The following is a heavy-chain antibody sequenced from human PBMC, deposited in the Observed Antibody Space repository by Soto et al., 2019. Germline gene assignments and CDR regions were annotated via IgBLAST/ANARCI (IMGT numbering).Heavy chain of an antibody. D-gene: IGHD1-1*01. CDR1: VYAFTTYG. Sequence: QVHLVQSGAEVKKPGASVKVSCKGSVYAFTTYGITWVRQAPGQGLEWMGWISAHNGNTNYAQQLQGRVTVTRDTSTSPAYMELRSLRSDDTAVYYCARGRYGDYWGQGALVTVSS. CDR3: ARGRYGDY. J-gene: IGHJ4*02. V-gene: IGHV1-18*01. CDR2: ISAHNGNT.